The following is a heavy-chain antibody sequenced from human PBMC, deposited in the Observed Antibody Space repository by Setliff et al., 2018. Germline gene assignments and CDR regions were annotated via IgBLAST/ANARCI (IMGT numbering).Heavy chain of an antibody. CDR1: GFTFSSYW. V-gene: IGHV3-7*01. Sequence: LRLSCAVSGFTFSSYWMNWVRQTPGKGLEWVANIKQDGSEKYYVDSAKGRFTIARDNAKNSLYLQMNSLRVEDTAVYYCARGADSSGYWPHGYWGQGTLVTVSS. D-gene: IGHD3-22*01. J-gene: IGHJ4*02. CDR2: IKQDGSEK. CDR3: ARGADSSGYWPHGY.